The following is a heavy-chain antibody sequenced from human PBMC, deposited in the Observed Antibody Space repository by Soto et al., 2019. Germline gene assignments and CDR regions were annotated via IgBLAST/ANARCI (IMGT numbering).Heavy chain of an antibody. CDR3: ARAGFNYYFDY. V-gene: IGHV3-30-3*01. CDR2: ISYDGSNK. J-gene: IGHJ4*01. CDR1: GFTFSNYD. Sequence: QVQVVESGGGVVQPGRSLRLSCAASGFTFSNYDMHWVRQAPGKGLEWVAVISYDGSNKYYADSVKRRLTISRDNSKNTVYLQLNSLRAEDTAVYFCARAGFNYYFDYWGLRTLVTVSS.